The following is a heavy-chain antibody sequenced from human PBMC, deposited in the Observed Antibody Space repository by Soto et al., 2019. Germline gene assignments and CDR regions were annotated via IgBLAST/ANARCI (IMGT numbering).Heavy chain of an antibody. J-gene: IGHJ6*02. CDR2: IYPGDSDT. Sequence: GESMKISCKVSRYSFTSYWIGWVRQMPGKSKKWMGIIYPGDSDTRYSPSFQGQVTISADKSISTAYLQWSSLKASDTAMYHCARRENHDYNGMDVWGQGTTVTVSS. CDR3: ARRENHDYNGMDV. CDR1: RYSFTSYW. D-gene: IGHD1-26*01. V-gene: IGHV5-51*01.